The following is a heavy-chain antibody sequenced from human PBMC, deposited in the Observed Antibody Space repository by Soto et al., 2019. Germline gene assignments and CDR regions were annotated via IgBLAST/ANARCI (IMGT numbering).Heavy chain of an antibody. CDR1: GFTFGIHW. V-gene: IGHV3-7*04. D-gene: IGHD4-17*01. CDR2: INQDGTAK. Sequence: EVQLVESGGGLVQPGGSLRLSCAVSGFTFGIHWMSWVRQAPGKGPEWVANINQDGTAKSYVDSVKGRFTISRDNAKNSLYLQMNSLRVEVTAVYYCASDYGLGGQGSLVTVSS. CDR3: ASDYGL. J-gene: IGHJ4*02.